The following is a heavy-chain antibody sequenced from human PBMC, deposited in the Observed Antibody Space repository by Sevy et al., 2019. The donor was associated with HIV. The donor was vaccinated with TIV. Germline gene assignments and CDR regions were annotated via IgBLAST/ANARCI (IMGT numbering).Heavy chain of an antibody. J-gene: IGHJ6*02. V-gene: IGHV3-30*02. CDR1: GFTFSSYG. Sequence: GGSLRLSCVASGFTFSSYGMNWVRRAPGKGPEWVAFLRYDGSNKHYADFVRGRFTISRDNPKNTLYLQMNSLRAEDTAVYYCAKLSAMTATVDYFYYYGMDVWGQGTTVTVSS. CDR3: AKLSAMTATVDYFYYYGMDV. CDR2: LRYDGSNK. D-gene: IGHD2-21*02.